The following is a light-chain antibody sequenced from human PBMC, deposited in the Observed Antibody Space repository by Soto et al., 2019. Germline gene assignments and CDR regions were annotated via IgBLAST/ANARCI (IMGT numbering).Light chain of an antibody. CDR3: QQSYSFPIT. CDR1: QGLNSR. V-gene: IGKV1-12*01. J-gene: IGKJ5*01. CDR2: AVS. Sequence: DIQMTQSPSSVSASVGDRVTITCRASQGLNSRLAWFQQTPGKAPKLLIYAVSSLDSGVPSRFSGSASGTDYTLTINSLQPEDLATYYCQQSYSFPITFGQGTRLEMK.